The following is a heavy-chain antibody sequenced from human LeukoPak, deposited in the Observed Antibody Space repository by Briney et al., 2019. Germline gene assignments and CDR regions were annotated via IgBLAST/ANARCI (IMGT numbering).Heavy chain of an antibody. CDR3: ARDRDYYGSGIDHAGIDY. J-gene: IGHJ4*02. CDR1: VDSVSSNSAA. CDR2: TYYRSKWYN. D-gene: IGHD3-10*01. Sequence: SQTLSLTSAISVDSVSSNSAAWNWIRQSPSRGLEWLGRTYYRSKWYNDYAVSVKSRITINPDTSKNQFSLQLNSVTPEDTAVYYCARDRDYYGSGIDHAGIDYWGQGTLVTVSS. V-gene: IGHV6-1*01.